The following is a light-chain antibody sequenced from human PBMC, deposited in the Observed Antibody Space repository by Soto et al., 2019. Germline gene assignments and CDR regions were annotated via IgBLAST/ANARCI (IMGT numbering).Light chain of an antibody. Sequence: IGLTQSPGTLSLSLGERPTLSCRASQSVXRSYLAWYQQKPGQAPGLLNDGTSSSATVIPDRFSGSGCGTDFTLTISRLEAEDVGVFCCQQYGSSITFGQGTRLEIK. V-gene: IGKV3-20*01. CDR3: QQYGSSIT. CDR1: QSVXRSY. CDR2: GTS. J-gene: IGKJ5*01.